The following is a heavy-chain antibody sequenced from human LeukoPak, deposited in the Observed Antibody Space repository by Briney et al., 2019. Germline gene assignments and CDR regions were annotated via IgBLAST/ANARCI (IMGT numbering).Heavy chain of an antibody. D-gene: IGHD3-22*01. CDR1: GGSISSGDYY. V-gene: IGHV4-30-4*01. J-gene: IGHJ5*02. CDR2: IYYSGST. CDR3: ARYYYDSSGPNWFDP. Sequence: PSETLSLTCTVSGGSISSGDYYWSWIRQPPGKGLEWIGYIYYSGSTYYNPSLKSRFTISVDTSKNQFSLKLSSVTAADTAVYYCARYYYDSSGPNWFDPWGQGTLVTVSS.